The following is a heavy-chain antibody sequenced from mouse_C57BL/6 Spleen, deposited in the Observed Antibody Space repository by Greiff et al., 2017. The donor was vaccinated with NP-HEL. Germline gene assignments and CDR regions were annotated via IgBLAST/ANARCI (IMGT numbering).Heavy chain of an antibody. CDR3: ARMRLGYVAMDY. Sequence: QVHVKQSGTELVKPGASVKLSCKASGYTFTSYWMHWVKQRPGQGLEWIGNINPSNGGTNYNEKFKSKATLTVDKSSSTAYMQLSSLTSEDSAVYYCARMRLGYVAMDYWGQGTSVTVSS. D-gene: IGHD2-2*01. CDR1: GYTFTSYW. V-gene: IGHV1-53*01. J-gene: IGHJ4*01. CDR2: INPSNGGT.